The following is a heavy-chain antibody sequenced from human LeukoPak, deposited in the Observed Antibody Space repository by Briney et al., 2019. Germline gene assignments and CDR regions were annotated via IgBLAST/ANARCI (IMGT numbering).Heavy chain of an antibody. J-gene: IGHJ4*02. Sequence: SETLSLTCAVYGGSFSGYYWSWIRQPPGKGLEWIGEINHSGSTNYNPSLKSRVTISVDTSKNQFSLKLYSVTAADTAIYYCAREGTIFGVARPIDYWAQGTLVTVSS. V-gene: IGHV4-34*01. CDR3: AREGTIFGVARPIDY. D-gene: IGHD3-3*01. CDR1: GGSFSGYY. CDR2: INHSGST.